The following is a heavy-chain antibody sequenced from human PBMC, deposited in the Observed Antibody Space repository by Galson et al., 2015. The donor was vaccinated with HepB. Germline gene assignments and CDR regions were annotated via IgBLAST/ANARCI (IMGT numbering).Heavy chain of an antibody. J-gene: IGHJ6*02. CDR1: GFTFSSYW. CDR3: ARDPRDLGYDYYYYYGMDV. D-gene: IGHD3-16*01. CDR2: IKQDGSEK. V-gene: IGHV3-7*03. Sequence: SLRLSCAASGFTFSSYWMSWVRQAPGKGLEWVANIKQDGSEKYYVDSVKGRFTISRDNAKNSLYLQMNSLRSDDTAVYYCARDPRDLGYDYYYYYGMDVWGQGTTVTVSS.